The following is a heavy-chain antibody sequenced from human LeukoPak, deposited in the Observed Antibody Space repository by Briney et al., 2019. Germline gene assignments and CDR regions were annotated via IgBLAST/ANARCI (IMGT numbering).Heavy chain of an antibody. CDR2: INHSGST. CDR3: AGYYYDSSGYSHAFDY. Sequence: SETLSLTCADYGGSFSGYYWSWIRQPPGKGLEWIGEINHSGSTNYNPSLKSRVTISVDTSKNQFSLKLSSVTAADTAVYYCAGYYYDSSGYSHAFDYWGQGTLVTVSS. J-gene: IGHJ4*02. CDR1: GGSFSGYY. V-gene: IGHV4-34*01. D-gene: IGHD3-22*01.